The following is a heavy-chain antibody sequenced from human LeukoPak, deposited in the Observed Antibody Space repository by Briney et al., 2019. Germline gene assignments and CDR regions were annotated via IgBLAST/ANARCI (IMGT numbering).Heavy chain of an antibody. D-gene: IGHD2-21*02. CDR3: ARDWAYCGGDCGPAYYGMGV. CDR1: GYTFTGYY. CDR2: INPNSGGT. J-gene: IGHJ6*02. V-gene: IGHV1-2*02. Sequence: ASVKVSCKASGYTFTGYYMHWVRQVPGQGLEWMGWINPNSGGTNYAQKSQGRVTMTRDTSISTAYMELSRLRTDDTAVYYCARDWAYCGGDCGPAYYGMGVWGQGTTVTVSS.